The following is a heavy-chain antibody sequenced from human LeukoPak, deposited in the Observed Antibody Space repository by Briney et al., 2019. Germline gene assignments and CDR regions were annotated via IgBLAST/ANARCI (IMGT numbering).Heavy chain of an antibody. J-gene: IGHJ5*02. D-gene: IGHD5-12*01. CDR1: GDSIGNYY. CDR2: IYSGST. Sequence: SETLSLTCTVSGDSIGNYYCSWIRQPPGKGLEWIGYIYSGSTNYNPSLKSRVTISIDTSKNQFSLRLSSVTAVDTAVYYCARGGNWFDPWGQGTLVTVSS. V-gene: IGHV4-59*01. CDR3: ARGGNWFDP.